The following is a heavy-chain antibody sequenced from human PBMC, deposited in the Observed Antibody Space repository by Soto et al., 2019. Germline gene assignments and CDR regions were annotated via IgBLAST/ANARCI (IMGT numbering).Heavy chain of an antibody. CDR3: ARAAPYYYGSGSWADYYYGMDV. Sequence: QVQLVQSGAEVKKPGASVKVSCKASGYTFTSYGISWVRQAPGQGLEWMGWISAYNGNTNYAQKLQGRVTMTTDTAPSTAYMELRSLRSDDKAVYYCARAAPYYYGSGSWADYYYGMDVWGQGTTVTVSS. CDR1: GYTFTSYG. J-gene: IGHJ6*02. V-gene: IGHV1-18*01. CDR2: ISAYNGNT. D-gene: IGHD3-10*01.